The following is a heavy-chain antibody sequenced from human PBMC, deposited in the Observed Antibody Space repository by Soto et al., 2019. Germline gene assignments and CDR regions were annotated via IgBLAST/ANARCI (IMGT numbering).Heavy chain of an antibody. V-gene: IGHV3-30*18. CDR1: GFPLSSYG. CDR2: ISYDGSKK. Sequence: GGSLRLSCAVSGFPLSSYGIHWVRQAPGKGLEWVALISYDGSKKYYADSVKGRFTISRDNSKNTLYLQMNSLRAEDTAVYYCAKGGITMIVVVIPKTPYYFDYWGQGTLVTVS. D-gene: IGHD3-22*01. J-gene: IGHJ4*02. CDR3: AKGGITMIVVVIPKTPYYFDY.